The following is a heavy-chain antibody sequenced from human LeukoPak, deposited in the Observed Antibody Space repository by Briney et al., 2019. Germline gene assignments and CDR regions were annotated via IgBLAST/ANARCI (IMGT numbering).Heavy chain of an antibody. V-gene: IGHV3-23*01. D-gene: IGHD5-24*01. CDR1: GGTFSSYG. J-gene: IGHJ4*02. CDR2: ISGSGGST. Sequence: VASVKVSCKASGGTFSSYGMSWVRQAPGKGLEWVSAISGSGGSTYYADSVKGRFTISRDNSKNTLYLQMNSLRAEDTAVYYCAKSGYNRFDYWGQGTLVTVSS. CDR3: AKSGYNRFDY.